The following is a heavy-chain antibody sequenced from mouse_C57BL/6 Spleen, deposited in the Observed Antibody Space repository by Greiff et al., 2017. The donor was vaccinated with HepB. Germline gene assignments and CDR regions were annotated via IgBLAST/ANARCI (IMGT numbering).Heavy chain of an antibody. J-gene: IGHJ1*03. Sequence: VQLQQSGTELVKPGASVKLSCKASGYTFTSYWMHWVKQRPGQGLEWIGNINPSNGGTNYNEKCKSKATLTVVKSSSTAYMQLSSLTSEDSAVYYCARWGLEWLLQRYFDVWGTGTTVTVSS. CDR1: GYTFTSYW. D-gene: IGHD2-3*01. CDR2: INPSNGGT. V-gene: IGHV1-53*01. CDR3: ARWGLEWLLQRYFDV.